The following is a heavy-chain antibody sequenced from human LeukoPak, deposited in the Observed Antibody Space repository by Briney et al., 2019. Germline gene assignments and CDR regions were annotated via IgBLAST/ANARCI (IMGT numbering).Heavy chain of an antibody. J-gene: IGHJ4*02. V-gene: IGHV5-51*01. CDR3: ARRQYYDILTGYSTYFDY. D-gene: IGHD3-9*01. CDR2: IYPGDSDT. Sequence: GESLKISCKGSGYSFTSYWIGWVRQMPGKGLEWMGIIYPGDSDTRYSPSFQGQVTISADKSISTAYLQWSSLKASDTAMYYCARRQYYDILTGYSTYFDYWGQGTLVTVCS. CDR1: GYSFTSYW.